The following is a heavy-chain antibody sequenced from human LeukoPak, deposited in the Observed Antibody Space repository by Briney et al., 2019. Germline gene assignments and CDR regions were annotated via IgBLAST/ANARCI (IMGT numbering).Heavy chain of an antibody. V-gene: IGHV3-53*01. D-gene: IGHD7-27*01. CDR3: ARRLPTAWGADY. Sequence: GGSLRLSCAASGFTVSSNYMSWVRQAPGKGLEWVSVIYSGGSTYYADSVKGRFTISRDNSKNTLYLQMNSLRSEDTAVYYCARRLPTAWGADYWGQGTLVTVSS. CDR1: GFTVSSNY. CDR2: IYSGGST. J-gene: IGHJ4*02.